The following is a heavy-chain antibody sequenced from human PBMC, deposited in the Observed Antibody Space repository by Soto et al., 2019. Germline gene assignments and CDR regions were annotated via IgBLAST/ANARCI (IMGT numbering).Heavy chain of an antibody. CDR2: IIPIFGTA. V-gene: IGHV1-69*12. Sequence: QVQLVQSGAEVKKPGSSVKVSCKASGGTFSSYAISWVRQAPGQGLEWMGGIIPIFGTANYAQKFQGRVTIXVDXSXITASMGLSSLRSEDTAVYYCARDGAALYYYYGMDVWGQGTTVTVSS. CDR1: GGTFSSYA. CDR3: ARDGAALYYYYGMDV. J-gene: IGHJ6*02. D-gene: IGHD2-15*01.